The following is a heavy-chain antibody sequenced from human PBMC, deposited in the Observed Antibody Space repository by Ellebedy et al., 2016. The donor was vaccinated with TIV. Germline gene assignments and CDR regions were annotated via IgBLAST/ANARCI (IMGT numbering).Heavy chain of an antibody. D-gene: IGHD3-10*01. CDR3: ARDRPRGRGDFDY. CDR1: GFTFSSYA. J-gene: IGHJ4*02. Sequence: PGGSLRLSCAASGFTFSSYAMHWVRQAPGKGLEWVAVISYDGSNKYYADSVKGRFTISRDNAKNSLYLQMNSLRAEDMGVYFCARDRPRGRGDFDYWGQGTLVIVSS. V-gene: IGHV3-30-3*01. CDR2: ISYDGSNK.